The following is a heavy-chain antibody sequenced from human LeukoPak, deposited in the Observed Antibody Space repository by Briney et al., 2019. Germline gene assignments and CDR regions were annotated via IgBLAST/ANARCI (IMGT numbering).Heavy chain of an antibody. J-gene: IGHJ4*02. CDR2: VDSSGNT. CDR1: VVSMNGYY. Sequence: SETASLTCSVSVVSMNGYYWSWVRQSAGNRLEWIGHVDSSGNTNYNPSLESRVTISVDRSKNQFSLKLSSVTAADTAVYYCGRGGGSYYVDYWGQGILVTVSS. V-gene: IGHV4-4*07. D-gene: IGHD1-26*01. CDR3: GRGGGSYYVDY.